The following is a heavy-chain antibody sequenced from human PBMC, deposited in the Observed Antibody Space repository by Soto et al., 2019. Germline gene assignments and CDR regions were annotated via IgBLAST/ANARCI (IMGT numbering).Heavy chain of an antibody. V-gene: IGHV3-23*01. CDR2: ISGSGGST. CDR3: AKEGTSRGIRGSYRYLPLSY. D-gene: IGHD3-16*02. J-gene: IGHJ4*02. CDR1: GFTFSSYA. Sequence: EVQLLESGGGLVQPGGALRRSCAASGFTFSSYAMSWVRQAPGKGLEWVSAISGSGGSTYYADSVKGRFTISRDNSKNMLYLQMNSLRAEDTAVYYCAKEGTSRGIRGSYRYLPLSYWGQGTLVTVSS.